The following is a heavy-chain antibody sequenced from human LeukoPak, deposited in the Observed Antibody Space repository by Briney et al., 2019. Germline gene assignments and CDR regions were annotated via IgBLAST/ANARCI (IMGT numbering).Heavy chain of an antibody. J-gene: IGHJ4*02. CDR3: ARGPGLAVTGTD. Sequence: GGSLRLSCAASGFTFSSYGMSWVRQAPGKGLEWVSAISGSGGSTYHADSVKGRFTISRDNSKNTLYLQMNSLRAEDTAVYYCARGPGLAVTGTDWGQGTLVTVSS. V-gene: IGHV3-23*01. CDR2: ISGSGGST. D-gene: IGHD6-19*01. CDR1: GFTFSSYG.